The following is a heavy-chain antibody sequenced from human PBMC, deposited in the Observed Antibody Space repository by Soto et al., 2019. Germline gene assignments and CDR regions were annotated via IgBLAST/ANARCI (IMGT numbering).Heavy chain of an antibody. J-gene: IGHJ4*02. CDR1: GFTFSSYG. D-gene: IGHD3-22*01. CDR2: IWYDGSNK. Sequence: GGSLRLSCAASGFTFSSYGMHWVRQAPGKGLEWVAVIWYDGSNKYYADSVKGRFTVSRDNSKNTLYLQMNSLRAEDTAVYYCARESHYYDSSGYPSYFDYWGQGTLVTVSS. CDR3: ARESHYYDSSGYPSYFDY. V-gene: IGHV3-33*01.